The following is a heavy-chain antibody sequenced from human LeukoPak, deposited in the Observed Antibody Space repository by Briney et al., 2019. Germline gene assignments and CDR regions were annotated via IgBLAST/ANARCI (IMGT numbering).Heavy chain of an antibody. CDR2: IYYSGST. D-gene: IGHD2-2*01. J-gene: IGHJ4*02. V-gene: IGHV4-59*01. CDR1: GGSISYYY. CDR3: ARGAECTSCSPYYFDH. Sequence: SETLSLTCTVSGGSISYYYWSWIRQPPGKGLEWIGYIYYSGSTNYNPSLKSRVTISVDTSKNQFSLKLNSVTAADTAVYYCARGAECTSCSPYYFDHWGQGALVTLSS.